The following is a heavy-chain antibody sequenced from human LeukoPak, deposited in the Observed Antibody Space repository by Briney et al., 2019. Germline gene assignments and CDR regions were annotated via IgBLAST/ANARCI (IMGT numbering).Heavy chain of an antibody. CDR2: IIPIFGTA. CDR3: ATPKKGYSGSYPLYCYMDV. J-gene: IGHJ6*03. CDR1: GGTFSSYA. D-gene: IGHD1-26*01. Sequence: SVKVSCKASGGTFSSYAISWVRQAPGQGLEWMGGIIPIFGTANYAQKFQGRVTITTDESTSTAYMELSSLRSEDTAVYYCATPKKGYSGSYPLYCYMDVWGKGTKVSDS. V-gene: IGHV1-69*05.